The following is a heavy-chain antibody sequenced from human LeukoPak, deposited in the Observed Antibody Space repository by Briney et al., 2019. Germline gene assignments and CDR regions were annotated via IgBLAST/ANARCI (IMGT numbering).Heavy chain of an antibody. D-gene: IGHD2-8*01. CDR1: GGAISSGRYY. CDR3: AREGTRMGY. J-gene: IGHJ4*02. V-gene: IGHV4-61*02. Sequence: SETLSLTCTVSGGAISSGRYYRSWIRPPAGQGLVGIGRIYTGGSSNYNPSVKSGVIISVDTSKNQFPLKLSSVTAADTAVYYCAREGTRMGYWGQGTLVTVSS. CDR2: IYTGGSS.